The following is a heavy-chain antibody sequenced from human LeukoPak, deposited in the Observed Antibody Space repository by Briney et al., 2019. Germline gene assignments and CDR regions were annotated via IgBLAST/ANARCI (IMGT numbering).Heavy chain of an antibody. CDR2: INPNSDDS. Sequence: GASVKVSCMASGYTFTGFYMHWVRQAPGQGPEWMGRINPNSDDSNYAQKFQGRVTLTRDTSISTAYMELSRLRSDDTAVYYCAREGGATRGDAFDIWGQGTMVTVSS. CDR3: AREGGATRGDAFDI. J-gene: IGHJ3*02. CDR1: GYTFTGFY. D-gene: IGHD1-26*01. V-gene: IGHV1-2*06.